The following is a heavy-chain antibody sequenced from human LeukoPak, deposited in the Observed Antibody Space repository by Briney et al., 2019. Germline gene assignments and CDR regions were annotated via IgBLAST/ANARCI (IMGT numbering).Heavy chain of an antibody. J-gene: IGHJ4*02. D-gene: IGHD3-9*01. CDR2: IYYSGTT. CDR3: ARGLTYYDILTAYYTFPYFDY. Sequence: SETLSLTCTVSGGSISSYYWSWIRQPPRRGLEWVGYIYYSGTTNYKPSLKSRVTISIDTSKNQFSLKLSSVTAADTAVYYCARGLTYYDILTAYYTFPYFDYWGQGTLVTVSS. V-gene: IGHV4-59*01. CDR1: GGSISSYY.